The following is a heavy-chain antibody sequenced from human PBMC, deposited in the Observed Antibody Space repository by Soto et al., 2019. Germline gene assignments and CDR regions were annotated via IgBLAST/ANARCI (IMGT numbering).Heavy chain of an antibody. D-gene: IGHD6-19*01. V-gene: IGHV4-59*01. J-gene: IGHJ5*02. CDR1: GGSISSYY. CDR3: ARGSGWYGNWFDP. Sequence: PSETLSLTCTVSGGSISSYYWSWIRQPPGKGPEWIGYIYYSGSTNYNPSLKSRVTISVDTSKNQFSLKLSSVTAADTAVYYCARGSGWYGNWFDPWGQGTRVTVSS. CDR2: IYYSGST.